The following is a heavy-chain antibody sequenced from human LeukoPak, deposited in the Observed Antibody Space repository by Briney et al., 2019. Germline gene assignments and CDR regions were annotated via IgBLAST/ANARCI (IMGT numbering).Heavy chain of an antibody. D-gene: IGHD4-11*01. J-gene: IGHJ4*02. CDR2: IYYSGST. Sequence: PSETLSLTCTVSGGSISSSSYYWGWIRQPPGKGLEWIGNIYYSGSTYYNTALKSRVTISIDMSKNQFSLKLSSVTAADTAVYYCARRGYSLNFDYWGQGTLVTVSS. V-gene: IGHV4-39*01. CDR3: ARRGYSLNFDY. CDR1: GGSISSSSYY.